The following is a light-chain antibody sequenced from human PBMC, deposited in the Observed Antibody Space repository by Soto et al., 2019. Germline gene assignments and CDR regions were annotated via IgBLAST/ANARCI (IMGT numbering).Light chain of an antibody. CDR3: QQYYSTPRT. Sequence: DIVMTQSPDSLAVSLGERGTINCKSSQSLLYSSNNKNYLAWYTKKPGQPPKLLIYWASTRESGVPDRVSGSGSGTDVTLTISNLQAEDVAVYYGQQYYSTPRTFGQGTKVDI. CDR1: QSLLYSSNNKNY. V-gene: IGKV4-1*01. J-gene: IGKJ1*01. CDR2: WAS.